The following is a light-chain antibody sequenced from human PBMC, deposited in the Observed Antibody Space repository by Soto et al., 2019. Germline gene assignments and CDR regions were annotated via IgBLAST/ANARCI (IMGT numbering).Light chain of an antibody. CDR2: QDS. J-gene: IGLJ2*01. Sequence: SYELTQPPSVSVSPGQTASITCSGEKLGDKYACWYQQKPGQSPVLVIYQDSKRPSGIPERFSGSNSGNTATLTISGTQAMDEADYYCQAWDSSTVVFGGGTQLIVL. CDR1: KLGDKY. V-gene: IGLV3-1*01. CDR3: QAWDSSTVV.